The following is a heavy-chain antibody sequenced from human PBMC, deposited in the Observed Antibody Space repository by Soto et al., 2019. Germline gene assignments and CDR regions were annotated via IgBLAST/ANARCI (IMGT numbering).Heavy chain of an antibody. D-gene: IGHD6-13*01. CDR2: ISYDGSNK. CDR3: AKESIAAAGTFSPRPIDY. CDR1: GFTFSSYG. V-gene: IGHV3-30*18. J-gene: IGHJ4*02. Sequence: PGGSLRLSCAASGFTFSSYGMHWVRQAPGKGLEWVAVISYDGSNKYYADSVKGRFTISRDNSKNTLYLQMNSLRAEDTAVYYCAKESIAAAGTFSPRPIDYWGQGTLVTVSS.